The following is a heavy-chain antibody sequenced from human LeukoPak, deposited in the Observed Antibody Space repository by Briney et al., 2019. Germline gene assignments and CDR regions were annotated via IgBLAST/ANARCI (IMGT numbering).Heavy chain of an antibody. J-gene: IGHJ4*02. CDR2: INPNSGGT. D-gene: IGHD2-15*01. V-gene: IGHV1-2*02. CDR3: ARGIVVVVAATQDY. Sequence: ASVKVSCKTSGYTFIGYYMHWVRQAPGQGLEWMGWINPNSGGTHYAQKFQGRVTMTRDTSISTGCMELSRLRSDDTAVYYCARGIVVVVAATQDYWGQGTLVTVSS. CDR1: GYTFIGYY.